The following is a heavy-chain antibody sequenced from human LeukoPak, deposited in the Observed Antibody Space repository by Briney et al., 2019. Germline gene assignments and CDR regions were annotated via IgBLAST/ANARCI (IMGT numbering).Heavy chain of an antibody. CDR3: ATKVRSSYHSSGWPNWFDP. D-gene: IGHD6-19*01. V-gene: IGHV3-30*03. CDR2: ISYDGSNK. Sequence: PGGSLRLSCAASGFTFSSYGMHWVRQAPGKGLEWVAVISYDGSNKYYADSVKGRFTISRDNSKNTLYLQMNSLRAEDTAVYYCATKVRSSYHSSGWPNWFDPWGQGTLVTVSS. CDR1: GFTFSSYG. J-gene: IGHJ5*02.